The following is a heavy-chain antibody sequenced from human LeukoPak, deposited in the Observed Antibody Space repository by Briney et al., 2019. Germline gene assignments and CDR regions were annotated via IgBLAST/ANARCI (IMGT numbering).Heavy chain of an antibody. CDR3: AHLQSHRPLDY. Sequence: SETLSLTCTVSGGSVSSKIRQPPGKGLEWIGYIYNREGTNNNPYLKSRVTISVDTSNNMFSLRLISVTAADTAVYFGAHLQSHRPLDYWGPGTLVTVSS. CDR1: GGSVSSK. V-gene: IGHV4-59*02. J-gene: IGHJ4*02. CDR2: IYNREGT. D-gene: IGHD5-24*01.